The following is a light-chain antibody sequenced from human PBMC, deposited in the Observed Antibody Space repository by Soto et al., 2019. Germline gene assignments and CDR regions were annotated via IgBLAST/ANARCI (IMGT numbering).Light chain of an antibody. CDR1: QSISSW. Sequence: DIQMTQSPSTLSASVGDRVTITCRASQSISSWLAWYQQKPGKAPKLLIYDASSLESGVPSRFSGSGSGTEFTLTISSLQPEDFATYYCQKYNSYPLTCGGATKVEIK. V-gene: IGKV1-5*01. J-gene: IGKJ4*01. CDR3: QKYNSYPLT. CDR2: DAS.